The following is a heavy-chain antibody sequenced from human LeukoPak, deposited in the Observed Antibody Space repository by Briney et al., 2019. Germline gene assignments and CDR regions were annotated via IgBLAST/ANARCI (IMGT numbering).Heavy chain of an antibody. J-gene: IGHJ4*02. V-gene: IGHV3-49*04. D-gene: IGHD3-3*01. CDR2: IRSKAYGGTT. CDR3: TRDVACYDFWSGYHDY. Sequence: GGSLRLSCTASGFTFGDYAMSWVRQAPGKGLEWVGFIRSKAYGGTTEYASSVKGRFTISRDDSKSIAYLQMNSLKTEHTAVYYCTRDVACYDFWSGYHDYWGQGTLVTVSS. CDR1: GFTFGDYA.